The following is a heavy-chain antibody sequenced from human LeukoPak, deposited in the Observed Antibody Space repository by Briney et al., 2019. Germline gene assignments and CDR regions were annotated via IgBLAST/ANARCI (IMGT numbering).Heavy chain of an antibody. CDR2: INPNSGGT. CDR1: GYAFTGYY. V-gene: IGHV1-2*06. J-gene: IGHJ6*03. Sequence: ASVKVSCKVSGYAFTGYYMHWVRQAPGQGLEWMGRINPNSGGTNYAQKFQGSVTMTRDTSISTAYMELSRLRSDDTAVYYCARVGIQLSQSKYYYYYYYMDVWGKGTTVTVSS. D-gene: IGHD5-18*01. CDR3: ARVGIQLSQSKYYYYYYYMDV.